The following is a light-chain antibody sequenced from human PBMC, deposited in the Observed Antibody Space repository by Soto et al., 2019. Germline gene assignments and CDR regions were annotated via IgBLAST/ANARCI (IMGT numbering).Light chain of an antibody. CDR2: SAS. V-gene: IGKV3-20*01. Sequence: EIVLTQSPVTLSVSPGERATLSCRASQSITSSYLAWYQQKPGQAPRLLIYSASSRATGIPDRFSGSGSGTDFTLTISRLEPEDFAVYYCQRYGGFGQGTKVDIK. J-gene: IGKJ1*01. CDR3: QRYGG. CDR1: QSITSSY.